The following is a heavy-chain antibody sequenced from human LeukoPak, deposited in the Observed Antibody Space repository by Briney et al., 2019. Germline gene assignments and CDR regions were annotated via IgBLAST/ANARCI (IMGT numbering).Heavy chain of an antibody. J-gene: IGHJ4*02. V-gene: IGHV3-23*01. CDR2: ISDNGDST. D-gene: IGHD1-26*01. Sequence: GGSLRLSCAAFGFTFSSYAMTWVRQAPGKGLEWVSGISDNGDSTHYADSVKGRFTISRDNSKSMLYLQMSSLRAEDTAVYYCAKAGWSWYFDSWGQGTLVTVSS. CDR1: GFTFSSYA. CDR3: AKAGWSWYFDS.